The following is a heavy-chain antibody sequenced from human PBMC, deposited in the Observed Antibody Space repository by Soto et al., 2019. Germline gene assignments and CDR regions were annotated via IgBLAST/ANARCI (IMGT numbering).Heavy chain of an antibody. CDR3: ARLRLGRYGMDV. CDR2: INHSGST. CDR1: GGSFSCYY. J-gene: IGHJ6*02. D-gene: IGHD1-1*01. V-gene: IGHV4-34*01. Sequence: PSETLSLTCAVYGGSFSCYYWSWIRQPPGKGLEWIGEINHSGSTNYNPSLKSRVTISVDTSKNQFSLKLSSVTAADTAVYYCARLRLGRYGMDVWGQGTTVTVSS.